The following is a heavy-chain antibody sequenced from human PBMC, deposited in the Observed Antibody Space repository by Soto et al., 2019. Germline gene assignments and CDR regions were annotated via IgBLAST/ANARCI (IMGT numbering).Heavy chain of an antibody. V-gene: IGHV3-23*01. CDR2: VTADGGT. J-gene: IGHJ3*02. CDR1: GFTVSSHA. D-gene: IGHD2-15*01. Sequence: EVQVLESGGGLVQPGGSLRLSCEGSGFTVSSHAMTWIRQAPGKGPEWVSTVTADGGTYYADSVKGRFAMSRDTSENTLYLQMSRLGAEDTAAYYCAPHVSCSGGSCQYDAFAIRGQGTMVTVSS. CDR3: APHVSCSGGSCQYDAFAI.